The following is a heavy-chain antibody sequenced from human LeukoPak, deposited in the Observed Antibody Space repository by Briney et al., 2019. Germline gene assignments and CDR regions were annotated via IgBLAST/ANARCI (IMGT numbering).Heavy chain of an antibody. CDR2: MYYSGST. J-gene: IGHJ4*02. CDR3: ARGYGSGSYYNEDY. D-gene: IGHD3-10*01. Sequence: SETLSLTCTVSGGSIRRSSYYWGWIRQPPGKGLEWIGSMYYSGSTYYNPSLKSRVTISVDKSKNQFSLKLSSVTAEDTAVYYCARGYGSGSYYNEDYWGQGTLVTVSS. V-gene: IGHV4-39*07. CDR1: GGSIRRSSYY.